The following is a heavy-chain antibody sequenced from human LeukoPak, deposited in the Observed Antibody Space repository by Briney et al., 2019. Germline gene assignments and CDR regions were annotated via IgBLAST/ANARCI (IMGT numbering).Heavy chain of an antibody. Sequence: SETLSLTCTVSGGSISSYYWSWIRQPAGKGLEWIGRIYTSGSTNYNPSLKSRVTISVDTSKNQFSLKLSSVTAADTAVYYCARWTYYYDSSGWTGQLDYWGQGTLVTVSS. J-gene: IGHJ4*02. CDR2: IYTSGST. CDR1: GGSISSYY. D-gene: IGHD3-22*01. V-gene: IGHV4-4*07. CDR3: ARWTYYYDSSGWTGQLDY.